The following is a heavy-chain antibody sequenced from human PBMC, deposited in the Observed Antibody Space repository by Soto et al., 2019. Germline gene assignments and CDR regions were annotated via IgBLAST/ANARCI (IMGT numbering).Heavy chain of an antibody. CDR1: GFTFSSYS. D-gene: IGHD2-8*01. V-gene: IGHV3-21*01. CDR3: ARDPGYCTNGVCRKFGGYFDY. J-gene: IGHJ4*02. CDR2: ISSSSSYI. Sequence: EVQLVESGGGLVKPGGSLRLSCAASGFTFSSYSMNWVRQAPGKGLEWVSSISSSSSYIYYADSVKGRFTISRDNAKNSLYLQMNSLRAEDTAVYYCARDPGYCTNGVCRKFGGYFDYWGQGTLVTVSS.